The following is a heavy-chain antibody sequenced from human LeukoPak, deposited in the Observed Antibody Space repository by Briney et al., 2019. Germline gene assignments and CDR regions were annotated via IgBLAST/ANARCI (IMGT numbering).Heavy chain of an antibody. CDR3: ARWVGGYSYGYDY. V-gene: IGHV4-30-4*01. D-gene: IGHD5-18*01. CDR1: GVSISSGDYY. Sequence: XXSLTCTVSGVSISSGDYYWSWIRQPPGTGLECIGYIYYSGSTYYNPSLKSRVTISVDTSKNQFSLKLTSVTAADTAVYYCARWVGGYSYGYDYWGQGTLVTVSS. CDR2: IYYSGST. J-gene: IGHJ4*02.